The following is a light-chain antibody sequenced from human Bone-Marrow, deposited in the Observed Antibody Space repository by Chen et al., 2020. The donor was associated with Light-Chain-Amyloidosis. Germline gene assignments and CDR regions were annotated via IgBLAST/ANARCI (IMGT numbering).Light chain of an antibody. V-gene: IGLV1-47*01. Sequence: HSVLTQPPSTSATPGQRVTISRSGSGSNIGSHDVFWYQQVPGKAPKLLIFKNDQRPSGVPDRFSAFKSGTAASLAIRGLRSEDEADYHCATWDGSLSGVVFGGGTKVTVL. CDR2: KND. CDR1: GSNIGSHD. J-gene: IGLJ2*01. CDR3: ATWDGSLSGVV.